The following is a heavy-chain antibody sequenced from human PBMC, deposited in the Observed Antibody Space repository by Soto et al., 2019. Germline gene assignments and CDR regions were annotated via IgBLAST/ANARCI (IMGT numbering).Heavy chain of an antibody. CDR3: ARVPFNGYGDYGGAKLGWFDP. CDR1: GGTFSSYA. D-gene: IGHD4-17*01. Sequence: QVQLVQSGAEVKKPGSSVKVSCNASGGTFSSYAISWVRQAPGQGLEWMGGIIPIFGTANYAQKFQGRVTITADESTSTAYMELSSLRSEDTAVYYCARVPFNGYGDYGGAKLGWFDPWGQGTLVTVSS. CDR2: IIPIFGTA. V-gene: IGHV1-69*01. J-gene: IGHJ5*02.